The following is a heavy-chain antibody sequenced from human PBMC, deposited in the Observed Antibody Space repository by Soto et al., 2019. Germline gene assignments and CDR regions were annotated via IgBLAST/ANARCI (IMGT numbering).Heavy chain of an antibody. J-gene: IGHJ3*02. D-gene: IGHD6-19*01. CDR2: IIPIFGTA. V-gene: IGHV1-69*12. Sequence: QVQLVQSGAEVKKPGSSVKVSCKASGGTFSSYAISWVRQAPGQGLEWMGGIIPIFGTANYAQKFQGRVTITADESTSTAYMELGSLRSEDTAVYYCARDLTAVAGTGDDEGFDIWGQGTMVTVSS. CDR1: GGTFSSYA. CDR3: ARDLTAVAGTGDDEGFDI.